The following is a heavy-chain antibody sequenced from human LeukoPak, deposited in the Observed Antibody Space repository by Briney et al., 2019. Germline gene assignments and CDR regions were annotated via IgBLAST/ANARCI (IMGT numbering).Heavy chain of an antibody. CDR3: AKDRSSLLYCSGGSCYFGDWFDP. D-gene: IGHD2-15*01. J-gene: IGHJ5*02. CDR1: GFTFSSYA. CDR2: ISGSGGST. Sequence: GGSLRLSCAASGFTFSSYAMSWVRQAPGKGLEWVSAISGSGGSTYYADSVKGRFTISRDNSKNTLYLQMNSLRAEDTAVYYCAKDRSSLLYCSGGSCYFGDWFDPWGQGTLVTVSS. V-gene: IGHV3-23*01.